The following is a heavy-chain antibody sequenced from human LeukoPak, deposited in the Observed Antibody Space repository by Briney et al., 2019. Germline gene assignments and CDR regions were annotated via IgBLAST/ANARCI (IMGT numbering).Heavy chain of an antibody. Sequence: PGGSLRLSCAASGITFNGYWMHWVRQGPGKGLVWVSRINSDGSSISYADSVKGRFTISRDNAKNTLYLQMNSLRAEDTAVYYCARVANAYSYGYFLYWGQGALVTVSS. J-gene: IGHJ4*02. CDR2: INSDGSSI. CDR1: GITFNGYW. D-gene: IGHD5-18*01. CDR3: ARVANAYSYGYFLY. V-gene: IGHV3-74*01.